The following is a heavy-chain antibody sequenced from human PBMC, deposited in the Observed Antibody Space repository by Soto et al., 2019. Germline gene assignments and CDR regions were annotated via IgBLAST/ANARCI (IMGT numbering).Heavy chain of an antibody. V-gene: IGHV1-69*13. CDR1: GGTFSSYA. CDR3: ARVSSVDDLATPNDY. Sequence: SVKVSCKASGGTFSSYAISWVRQAPGQGLEWMGGIIPIFGTANYAQKFQGRVTITADESTSTAYMELSSLRSEDTAVYYCARVSSVDDLATPNDYWGQGTLVTVSS. CDR2: IIPIFGTA. J-gene: IGHJ4*02. D-gene: IGHD5-12*01.